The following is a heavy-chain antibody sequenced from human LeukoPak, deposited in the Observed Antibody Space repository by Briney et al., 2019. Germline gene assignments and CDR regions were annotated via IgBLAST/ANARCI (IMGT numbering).Heavy chain of an antibody. D-gene: IGHD1-26*01. V-gene: IGHV5-51*01. CDR3: ARRVEGTPLFEY. J-gene: IGHJ4*02. CDR1: GYFFTNYW. Sequence: GEALMISCRVSGYFFTNYWIGWVRQMPGKGVEWMGIIYPGDSDTRYSPYFQGQVTISVDKTTSTAHLQWSSLNDSDRAMYYCARRVEGTPLFEYWRQATLVTLSP. CDR2: IYPGDSDT.